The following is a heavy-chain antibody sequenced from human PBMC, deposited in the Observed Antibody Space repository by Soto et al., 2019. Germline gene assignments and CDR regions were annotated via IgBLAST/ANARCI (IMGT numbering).Heavy chain of an antibody. CDR3: PRTDGSGSYDDY. J-gene: IGHJ4*02. V-gene: IGHV3-73*02. CDR2: IRDKANSYAT. CDR1: GFSFSGST. D-gene: IGHD3-10*01. Sequence: EVQLVESGGGLVQPGGSLKLSCAASGFSFSGSTMHWVRQASGKGLEWVGRIRDKANSYATVYSASVRGRFTISRDDSKNTAYLQMKSLNTEDTAVYYCPRTDGSGSYDDYWGQGTLVTVSS.